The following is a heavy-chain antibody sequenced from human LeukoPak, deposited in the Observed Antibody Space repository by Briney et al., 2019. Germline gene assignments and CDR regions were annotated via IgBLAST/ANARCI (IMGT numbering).Heavy chain of an antibody. CDR2: INTGGSST. V-gene: IGHV3-74*03. J-gene: IGHJ4*02. CDR1: GFTFSSYW. CDR3: VRSDGGNTALDY. Sequence: GGSLRLSCAASGFTFSSYWMHWVRQAPGKGLAWVSRINTGGSSTTYADYVKGRFTISRDNAENTLYLQMNSLRAGDTAVYYCVRSDGGNTALDYWGQGTLVTVSS. D-gene: IGHD4-23*01.